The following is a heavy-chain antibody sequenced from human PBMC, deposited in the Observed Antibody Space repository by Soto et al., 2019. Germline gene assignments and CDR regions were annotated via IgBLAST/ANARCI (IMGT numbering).Heavy chain of an antibody. J-gene: IGHJ5*02. D-gene: IGHD1-1*01. CDR2: INSNSGGT. CDR3: ARGTGSSWFDP. CDR1: GYTFTANY. V-gene: IGHV1-2*02. Sequence: ASVKVSCKASGYTFTANYIHWVRQAPGQGLEWMGWINSNSGGTKYAQNFQGRLTLTRDTSISTVYMDLSRLISDDTAVYYCARGTGSSWFDPWGQGTLVTVPQ.